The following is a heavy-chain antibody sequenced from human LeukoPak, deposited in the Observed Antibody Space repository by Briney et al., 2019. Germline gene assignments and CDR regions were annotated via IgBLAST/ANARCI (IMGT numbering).Heavy chain of an antibody. Sequence: GRSLRLSCAASGFTFSSYGMHWVRQAPGKGLEWVAVISYDGSNKYYADSVKGRFTISRDNSKNTLYLQMNSLRAEDTAVYYCAKDRSSGYNFDYWGQGTLVTVSS. D-gene: IGHD3-22*01. V-gene: IGHV3-30*18. CDR3: AKDRSSGYNFDY. CDR2: ISYDGSNK. J-gene: IGHJ4*02. CDR1: GFTFSSYG.